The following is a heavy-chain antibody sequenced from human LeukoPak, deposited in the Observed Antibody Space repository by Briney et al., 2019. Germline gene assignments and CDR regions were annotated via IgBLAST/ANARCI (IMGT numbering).Heavy chain of an antibody. V-gene: IGHV1-18*01. CDR2: ISAYNGNT. J-gene: IGHJ6*02. CDR1: GYTFTSYG. CDR3: ARDTTMVRGAYGMDV. Sequence: ASVKVSCKASGYTFTSYGISWVRQAPGQGLEWMGWISAYNGNTNYAQKLQGRVTMTTDTSTSTAYMELRSLRSDDTAVYYCARDTTMVRGAYGMDVWGQGTTVTVSS. D-gene: IGHD3-10*01.